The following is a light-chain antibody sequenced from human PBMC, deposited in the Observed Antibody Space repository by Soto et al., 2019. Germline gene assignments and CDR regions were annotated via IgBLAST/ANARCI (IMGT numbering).Light chain of an antibody. CDR1: SSNIGSNT. CDR2: SNN. CDR3: AAWDDSPNGVV. J-gene: IGLJ2*01. V-gene: IGLV1-44*01. Sequence: QSVLTQPTSASGTPGQRVTISCSGSSSNIGSNTVYWYQQLPGTAPKLLIYSNNQRPSGVPDRFSGSKSGTSASLAISGLLSEDEADYYCAAWDDSPNGVVFGGGTKLTVL.